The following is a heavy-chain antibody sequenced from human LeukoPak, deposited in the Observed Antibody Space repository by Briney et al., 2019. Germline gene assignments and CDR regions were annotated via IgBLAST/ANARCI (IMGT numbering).Heavy chain of an antibody. V-gene: IGHV4-39*01. CDR3: ARTGYSYGHAIDY. CDR2: IYYSGST. CDR1: GGSISSSSYY. J-gene: IGHJ4*02. Sequence: NPSETLSLTCAVSGGSISSSSYYWGWIRQPPGKGLEWIGSIYYSGSTYYNPSLKSRVTISVDTSKNQFSLKLSSVTAADTAVYYCARTGYSYGHAIDYWGQGTLVTVSS. D-gene: IGHD5-18*01.